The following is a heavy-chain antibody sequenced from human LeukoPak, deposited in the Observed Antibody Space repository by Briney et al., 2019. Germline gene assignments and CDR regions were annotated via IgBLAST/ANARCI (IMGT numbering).Heavy chain of an antibody. Sequence: ASVKVSCKASGYTFTGYYIHWVRQATRQGLEWMGWMNPNSGNTGYAQKFQGRVTMTRNTSISTAYMELSSLRSEDTAVYYCARGVDYDILTGGGSDYWGQGTLVTVSS. V-gene: IGHV1-8*02. CDR3: ARGVDYDILTGGGSDY. CDR2: MNPNSGNT. J-gene: IGHJ4*02. D-gene: IGHD3-9*01. CDR1: GYTFTGYY.